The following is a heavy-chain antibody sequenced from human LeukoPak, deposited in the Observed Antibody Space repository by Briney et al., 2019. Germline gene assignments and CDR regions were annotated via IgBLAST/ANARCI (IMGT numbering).Heavy chain of an antibody. J-gene: IGHJ4*02. D-gene: IGHD2-2*01. V-gene: IGHV3-21*05. CDR3: ARDTFQPGLIDC. CDR2: INDVSGDI. CDR1: EFTFSLYA. Sequence: GGSLRLSCAASEFTFSLYAMNWVRQASGKGLEWVSYINDVSGDIHYADSVKGRFTISRDNAKNTLYLQMNSLRAEDTAVYYCARDTFQPGLIDCWGQGTLVTVSS.